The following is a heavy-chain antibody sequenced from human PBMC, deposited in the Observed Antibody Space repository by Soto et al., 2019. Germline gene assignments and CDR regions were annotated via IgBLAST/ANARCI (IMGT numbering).Heavy chain of an antibody. CDR3: ALVAARRSYGMDV. Sequence: ETLSLTCTVSGVSISSFYWSWIWQPAGKGLEWIGRIHSSGSTNQNPSLKSRVTMSVDTPNNQFSLKVSSVTAADTAVYYCALVAARRSYGMDVWGQGTTVTVSS. J-gene: IGHJ6*02. V-gene: IGHV4-4*07. D-gene: IGHD6-6*01. CDR2: IHSSGST. CDR1: GVSISSFY.